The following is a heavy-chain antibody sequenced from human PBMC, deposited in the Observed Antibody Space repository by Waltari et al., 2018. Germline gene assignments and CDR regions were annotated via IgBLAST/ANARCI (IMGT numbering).Heavy chain of an antibody. D-gene: IGHD6-13*01. J-gene: IGHJ6*02. V-gene: IGHV6-1*01. CDR3: ARGRAAAEYYYGMDV. Sequence: QVQLQQSGPGLVKPSPPLSLTCAISGDRVSSNSVLWNWSRQSPSRGLEWLGRTYYRSKWYNDSAVSVKSRISVYADTSKNQISLKLSSVTAADTAVYYCARGRAAAEYYYGMDVWGQGTTVTVSS. CDR1: GDRVSSNSVL. CDR2: TYYRSKWYN.